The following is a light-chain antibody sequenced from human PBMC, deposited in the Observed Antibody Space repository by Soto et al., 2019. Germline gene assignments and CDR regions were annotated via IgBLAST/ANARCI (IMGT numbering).Light chain of an antibody. J-gene: IGLJ3*02. V-gene: IGLV1-40*01. CDR3: HSYDSSLSAVV. CDR1: SSNIGAGYD. CDR2: SNN. Sequence: QSVLTQPPSVSGAPGQRVTISCTGTSSNIGAGYDVHWYQQLPGKAPTLLIYSNNDRPSGVPDRFSGSKSGSSASLAITGLQADDEADYYCHSYDSSLSAVVFGGGTKLTVL.